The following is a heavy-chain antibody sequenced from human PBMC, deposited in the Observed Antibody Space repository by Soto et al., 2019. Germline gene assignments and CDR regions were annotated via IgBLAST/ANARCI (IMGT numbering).Heavy chain of an antibody. Sequence: EVQLLDSGGGLVQPGGSLRLSCAASGFPFSSYAMSWVRQAPGKGLEWVSAISFSGGATYYADSVKGRFTISRDNSKNTLYLQMNSVRVEDTAFYYCAKTLYGSGSNWGAFHYWGQGTLVTVSS. CDR2: ISFSGGAT. CDR1: GFPFSSYA. CDR3: AKTLYGSGSNWGAFHY. V-gene: IGHV3-23*01. D-gene: IGHD3-10*01. J-gene: IGHJ4*02.